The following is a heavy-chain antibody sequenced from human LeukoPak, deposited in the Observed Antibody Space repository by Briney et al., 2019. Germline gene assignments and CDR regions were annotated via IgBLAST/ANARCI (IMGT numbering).Heavy chain of an antibody. V-gene: IGHV4-4*07. J-gene: IGHJ3*01. D-gene: IGHD3-16*02. CDR1: GASISSYY. CDR2: LYPSGSS. CDR3: ARYYINYDYVWGSYRRDSLDDAFDF. Sequence: SETLSLTCTVSGASISSYYWSWIRQPAGKGLEWIGRLYPSGSSNYNPSLKSRVTISGDTSKNQFSMELNSVTAADTAVYYCARYYINYDYVWGSYRRDSLDDAFDFWGQGSMVTVSS.